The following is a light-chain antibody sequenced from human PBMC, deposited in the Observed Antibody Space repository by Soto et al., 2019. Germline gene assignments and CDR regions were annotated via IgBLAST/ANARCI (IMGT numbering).Light chain of an antibody. CDR1: QGISSY. J-gene: IGKJ5*01. CDR2: AAS. Sequence: SPSSLSESTGDRVTITCRASQGISSYLAWYQQKPGKAPKLLIYAASTLQSGVPSRFSGSGSGTDFTLTISCLQSEDFATYYCQQYYSYPLTFGQGTRLEIK. V-gene: IGKV1-8*01. CDR3: QQYYSYPLT.